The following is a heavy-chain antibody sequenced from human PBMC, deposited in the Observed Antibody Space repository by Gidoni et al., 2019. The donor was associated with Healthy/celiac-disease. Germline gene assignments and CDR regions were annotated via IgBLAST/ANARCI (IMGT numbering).Heavy chain of an antibody. D-gene: IGHD4-17*01. CDR1: GFTFSAYA. Sequence: EVQLLESGGGLANRGGSLRSSCAASGFTFSAYAMTWVRQAPGKGLEWVSLIGASGGTIFYADSVKGRFSISRDNSKNTLFLQIHSLRVEDTAVYYCAKSNGDYYPGPFDVWGPGTLVTVSS. CDR3: AKSNGDYYPGPFDV. V-gene: IGHV3-23*01. J-gene: IGHJ3*01. CDR2: IGASGGTI.